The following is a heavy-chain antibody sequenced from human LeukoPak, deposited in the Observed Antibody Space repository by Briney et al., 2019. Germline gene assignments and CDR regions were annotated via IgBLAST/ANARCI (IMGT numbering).Heavy chain of an antibody. J-gene: IGHJ6*02. CDR2: TYYRSKWSS. CDR1: GDRVSANSVG. CDR3: ARSRNYAMDV. V-gene: IGHV6-1*01. Sequence: SQTLSLTCVISGDRVSANSVGWHWIRQSPSRGLEWLGKTYYRSKWSSDYAVSVKSRITINPDTSKNQFSLQLNSVTPDDTAVYYCARSRNYAMDVWGQGTTVTVSS.